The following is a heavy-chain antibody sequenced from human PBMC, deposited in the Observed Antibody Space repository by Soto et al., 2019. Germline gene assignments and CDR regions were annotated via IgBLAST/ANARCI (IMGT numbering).Heavy chain of an antibody. CDR1: GYSFTSYW. CDR3: ARLGKYSSSSRPLGVYYYYGMDV. Sequence: PGESLKISCNGSGYSFTSYWIGWVRQVPGKGLEWMGIIYPGDSDTRYSPSFQGQVTISADKSISTAYLQWSSLKASDTAMYYCARLGKYSSSSRPLGVYYYYGMDVWGQGTTVTVSS. V-gene: IGHV5-51*01. CDR2: IYPGDSDT. D-gene: IGHD6-6*01. J-gene: IGHJ6*02.